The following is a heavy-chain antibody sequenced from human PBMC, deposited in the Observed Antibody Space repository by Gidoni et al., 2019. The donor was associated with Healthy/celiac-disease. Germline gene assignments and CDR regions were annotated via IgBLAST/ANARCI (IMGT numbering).Heavy chain of an antibody. CDR3: AKGSRRQAPDYYYYYRDV. CDR2: ISGSGGST. Sequence: EVQLLESWGGLVKPGGSLRLSCAASGFTFGSHALSWFRQAPGQGREWVAAISGSGGSTYYAESVKGRFTISRDNSKNTLYLQRNSLRAEDTAVYYCAKGSRRQAPDYYYYYRDVWGKGTTVTVSS. CDR1: GFTFGSHA. J-gene: IGHJ6*03. D-gene: IGHD1-26*01. V-gene: IGHV3-23*01.